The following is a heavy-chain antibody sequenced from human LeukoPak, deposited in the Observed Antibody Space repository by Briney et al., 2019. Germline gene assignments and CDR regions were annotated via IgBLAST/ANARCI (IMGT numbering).Heavy chain of an antibody. CDR1: GFTFSSYG. CDR2: ISYDGSNK. D-gene: IGHD1-26*01. V-gene: IGHV3-30*18. CDR3: AKDYSGSYYGGEGYFDY. J-gene: IGHJ4*02. Sequence: GGSLRLSCAASGFTFSSYGMHWVRQAPGKGLEWVAVISYDGSNKYYADSVKGRFTISRDNSKNTLYLQMNSLRAEDTAVYYCAKDYSGSYYGGEGYFDYWGQGTLVTVSS.